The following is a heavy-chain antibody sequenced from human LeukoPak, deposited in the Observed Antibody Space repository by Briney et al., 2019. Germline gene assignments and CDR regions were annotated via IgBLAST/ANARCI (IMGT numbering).Heavy chain of an antibody. CDR3: ARQLTTLTYGGFDY. CDR1: GFTFSSYA. J-gene: IGHJ4*02. Sequence: GGSLRLSCAASGFTFSSYAMQWVRQAPGKGLEWVAVISYDGSNKYYADSVKGRFTISRDNSKNTLYLQMNSLRAEDTAVYYCARQLTTLTYGGFDYWGQGTLVTVSS. V-gene: IGHV3-30*04. D-gene: IGHD4/OR15-4a*01. CDR2: ISYDGSNK.